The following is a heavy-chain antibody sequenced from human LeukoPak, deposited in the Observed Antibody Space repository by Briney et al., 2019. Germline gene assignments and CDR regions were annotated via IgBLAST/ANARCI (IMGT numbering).Heavy chain of an antibody. CDR1: GGSISCGSYY. D-gene: IGHD3-22*01. V-gene: IGHV4-61*02. Sequence: TSETLSLTCTVSGGSISCGSYYWSWIRQPAGKGLEWIGRIYTSGSTNYNPSLKSRVTISVDTSKNQFSLKLSSVTAADTAVYYCARDGYYDSSGYYPFDYWGQGTLVTVSS. CDR2: IYTSGST. J-gene: IGHJ4*02. CDR3: ARDGYYDSSGYYPFDY.